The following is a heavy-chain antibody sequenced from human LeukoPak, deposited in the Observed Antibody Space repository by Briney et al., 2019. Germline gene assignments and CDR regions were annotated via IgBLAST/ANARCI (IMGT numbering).Heavy chain of an antibody. CDR2: IKEDGSER. CDR1: ALIFSGHW. CDR3: VPLAQILLNSFDP. D-gene: IGHD2/OR15-2a*01. Sequence: GGPLRLSCEGSALIFSGHWMNWVRQIPGKGLEWVASIKEDGSERQYVDSVKGRFSISRDNTKGSLFLQLNSLRAEDTAVYYCVPLAQILLNSFDPWGQGTLVTVSS. V-gene: IGHV3-7*01. J-gene: IGHJ5*02.